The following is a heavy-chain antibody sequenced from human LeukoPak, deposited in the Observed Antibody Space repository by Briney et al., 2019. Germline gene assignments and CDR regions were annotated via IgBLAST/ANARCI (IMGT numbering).Heavy chain of an antibody. V-gene: IGHV5-51*01. J-gene: IGHJ1*01. D-gene: IGHD2-2*01. CDR2: IYPGDSDT. CDR3: ARQAVPVAKYFQH. Sequence: GESLKIFCQGSGYSFTSYWIGWVRQMPGKGLEWMGIIYPGDSDTRYSPSFQGQVTISADKSISTAYLQWSSLKASDTAMYYCARQAVPVAKYFQHWGQGTLVTVSS. CDR1: GYSFTSYW.